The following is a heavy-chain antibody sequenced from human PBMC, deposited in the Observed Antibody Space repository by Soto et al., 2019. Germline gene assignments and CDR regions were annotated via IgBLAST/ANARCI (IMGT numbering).Heavy chain of an antibody. CDR2: MNRNSGNT. CDR3: SWPLYGDNVDY. V-gene: IGHV1-8*01. Sequence: QVQLVQSGAEVKKPGASVKVSCKASGYTFTSYDINWVRQATGQGREWMGWMNRNSGNTGYAQKFQGRDTMTRRTTRSTASKELSSLRSEDTAVYDCSWPLYGDNVDYWGQGNLVAVSS. CDR1: GYTFTSYD. D-gene: IGHD4-17*01. J-gene: IGHJ4*02.